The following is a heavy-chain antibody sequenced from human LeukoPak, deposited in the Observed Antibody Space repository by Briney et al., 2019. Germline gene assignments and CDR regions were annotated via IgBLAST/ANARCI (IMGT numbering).Heavy chain of an antibody. CDR3: ARVIGYCSSTSCYYYYYYYMDV. CDR1: GGTFSSYA. J-gene: IGHJ6*03. Sequence: SVKVSCKASGGTFSSYAISWVRHAPGQGLEWMGGIIPIFGTANYAQKFQGRVTITADESTSTAYMELSSLRSEDTAVYYCARVIGYCSSTSCYYYYYYYMDVWVKGTTVTVSS. CDR2: IIPIFGTA. V-gene: IGHV1-69*01. D-gene: IGHD2-2*01.